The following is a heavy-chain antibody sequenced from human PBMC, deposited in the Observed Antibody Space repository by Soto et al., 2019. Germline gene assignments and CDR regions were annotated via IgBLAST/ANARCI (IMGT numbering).Heavy chain of an antibody. D-gene: IGHD3-10*01. CDR1: GDSVSSATYY. J-gene: IGHJ5*01. CDR2: IYYRGST. CDR3: ARDRGTANQHNWLDS. Sequence: SETLSLTCTVSGDSVSSATYYCSWIRQPPGKALEWIGSIYYRGSTNYNPSLRSRVIMSVDTSKNQFSLNLSSVTAADTAVYYCARDRGTANQHNWLDSWGQGPLVTVSS. V-gene: IGHV4-61*01.